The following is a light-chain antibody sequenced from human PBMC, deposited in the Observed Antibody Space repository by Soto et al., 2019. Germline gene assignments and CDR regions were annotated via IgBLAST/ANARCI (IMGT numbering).Light chain of an antibody. CDR3: SSYAGSNNVV. Sequence: QSALTQPPSASGSPGQSVTISCTGTSSDVGGYNYVSWYQQHPGKAPKLMIYEVSKRPSGVPDRFSGSKSGNTAPLTVSGLQAEAEADYYCSSYAGSNNVVFGGGTKLTVL. J-gene: IGLJ3*02. V-gene: IGLV2-8*01. CDR2: EVS. CDR1: SSDVGGYNY.